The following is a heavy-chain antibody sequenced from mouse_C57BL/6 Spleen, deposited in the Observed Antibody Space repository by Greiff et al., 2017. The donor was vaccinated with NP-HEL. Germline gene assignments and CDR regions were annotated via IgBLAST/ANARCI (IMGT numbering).Heavy chain of an antibody. Sequence: QVQLQQPGTELVKPGASVKLSCKASGYTFTSYWMHWVKQRPGQGLEWIGNINPSNGGTYYNEKFKSKATLTVDKSSSTAYMQLSSLTSEDSAVYYCAREDYYGSSYWYFDGWGTGTTVTVSS. J-gene: IGHJ1*03. CDR2: INPSNGGT. D-gene: IGHD1-1*01. CDR1: GYTFTSYW. CDR3: AREDYYGSSYWYFDG. V-gene: IGHV1-53*01.